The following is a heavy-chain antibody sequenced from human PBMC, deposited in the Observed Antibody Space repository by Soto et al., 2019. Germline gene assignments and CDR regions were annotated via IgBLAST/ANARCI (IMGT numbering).Heavy chain of an antibody. Sequence: QVQLVQSGAEVKKPGSSVKVSCKASGGTFSSYAISWVRQAPGQGLEWMGGIIPIFGTANYAQKFQGRVTITADESTSTAYMELSSLISEDTAVYYCAAHWCGSSCRQGYFDYWGQGTLVTVSS. V-gene: IGHV1-69*01. CDR2: IIPIFGTA. D-gene: IGHD6-13*01. J-gene: IGHJ4*02. CDR3: AAHWCGSSCRQGYFDY. CDR1: GGTFSSYA.